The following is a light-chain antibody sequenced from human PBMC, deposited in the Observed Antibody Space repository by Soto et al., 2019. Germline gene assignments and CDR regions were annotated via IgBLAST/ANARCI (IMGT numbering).Light chain of an antibody. J-gene: IGKJ1*01. CDR1: QSVLYSSNNKNY. Sequence: DIVMTQSPDSLAVSLGERATINCKSSQSVLYSSNNKNYLAWYQQKPGQPPKLLIYWAYTRESGVPDRFSGSGSGPDFTLTISSLQAEDVAVYYCQQYYRPWTFGQGTKVEIK. V-gene: IGKV4-1*01. CDR3: QQYYRPWT. CDR2: WAY.